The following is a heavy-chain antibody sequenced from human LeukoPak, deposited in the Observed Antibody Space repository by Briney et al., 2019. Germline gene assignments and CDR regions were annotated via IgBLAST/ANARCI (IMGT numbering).Heavy chain of an antibody. J-gene: IGHJ3*02. V-gene: IGHV1-2*02. CDR3: ATVNIPEVYCSGGSCYSAFDI. CDR1: GYTFTGYY. Sequence: ASVKVSCKASGYTFTGYYMHWVRQAPGQGLEWMGWINPNSGGINYAQKFQGRVTMTRDTSISTAYMELSRLRSDDTAVYYYATVNIPEVYCSGGSCYSAFDIWGQGTMVTVSS. CDR2: INPNSGGI. D-gene: IGHD2-15*01.